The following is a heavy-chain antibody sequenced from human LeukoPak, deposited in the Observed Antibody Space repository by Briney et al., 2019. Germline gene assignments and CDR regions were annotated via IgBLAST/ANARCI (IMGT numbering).Heavy chain of an antibody. J-gene: IGHJ4*02. D-gene: IGHD6-19*01. Sequence: ASVKVSCTDTAYTFSQFYMNWVRQAPGQGLEWMGWINPNNGDTKYAEKFKGRVTMTSDRSINTAYMELRTLTSDDTAVYYSVRTQGLAGWGQASLLTVCS. CDR2: INPNNGDT. V-gene: IGHV1-2*02. CDR3: VRTQGLAG. CDR1: AYTFSQFY.